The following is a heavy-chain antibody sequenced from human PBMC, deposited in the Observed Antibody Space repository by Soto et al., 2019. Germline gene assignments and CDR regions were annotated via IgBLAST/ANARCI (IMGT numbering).Heavy chain of an antibody. J-gene: IGHJ4*02. D-gene: IGHD4-17*01. CDR2: INSDGSST. CDR1: GFTFSSYW. Sequence: EVQLVESGGGLVQPGGSLRLSCAASGFTFSSYWIHWVRQVPGKGLVWVSRINSDGSSTNYADSVKGRFTISRDNAKNTVYLQMSSLRAEDTAVYYCASSARGIYGDYNWGQGTLVTVSS. V-gene: IGHV3-74*01. CDR3: ASSARGIYGDYN.